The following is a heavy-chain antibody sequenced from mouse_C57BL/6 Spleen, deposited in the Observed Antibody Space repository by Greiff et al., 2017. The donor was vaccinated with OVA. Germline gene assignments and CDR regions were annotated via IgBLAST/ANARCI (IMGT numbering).Heavy chain of an antibody. D-gene: IGHD1-1*01. Sequence: VQGVESGGGLVKPGGSLKLSCAASGFTFSSYAMSWVRQTPEKRLEWVATISDGGSYTYYPDNVKGRFTISRDNAKNNLYLQMSHLKSEDTAMYYCAREGDTTVVERAWFAYWGQGTLVTVSA. CDR3: AREGDTTVVERAWFAY. CDR1: GFTFSSYA. V-gene: IGHV5-4*01. J-gene: IGHJ3*01. CDR2: ISDGGSYT.